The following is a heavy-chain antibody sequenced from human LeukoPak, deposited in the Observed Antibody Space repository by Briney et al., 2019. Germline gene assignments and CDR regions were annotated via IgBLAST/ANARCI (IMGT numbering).Heavy chain of an antibody. CDR2: IKQDGSEK. CDR3: ARDRWFGELFHDAFDI. J-gene: IGHJ3*02. D-gene: IGHD3-10*01. CDR1: RFTFSSYW. V-gene: IGHV3-7*03. Sequence: GGSLRLSCAASRFTFSSYWMSWVRQAPGKGLEWVANIKQDGSEKYYVDSVKGRFTISRDNAKNSLYLQMNSLRAEDTAVYYCARDRWFGELFHDAFDIWGQGTMVTVSS.